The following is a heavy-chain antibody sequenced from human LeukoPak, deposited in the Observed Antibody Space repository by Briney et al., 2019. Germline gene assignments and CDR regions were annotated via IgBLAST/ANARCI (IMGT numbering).Heavy chain of an antibody. CDR2: MHYSGSS. CDR3: ARTVDSSGWYPYYYYMDV. J-gene: IGHJ6*03. D-gene: IGHD6-19*01. CDR1: GGSINSSSYY. Sequence: SETLSLTCTVSGGSINSSSYYWGWIRQSPGKGLEWIGSMHYSGSSHYNPSLKSRVTLSVDTSKNQFSLKLSSVTAADTAVYYCARTVDSSGWYPYYYYMDVWGKGTTVTVSS. V-gene: IGHV4-39*07.